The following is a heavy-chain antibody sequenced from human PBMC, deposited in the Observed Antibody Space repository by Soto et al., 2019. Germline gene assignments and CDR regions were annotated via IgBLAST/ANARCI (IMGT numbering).Heavy chain of an antibody. CDR2: ILPIFGTT. CDR3: ARDETGDSYYYYYGMDV. Sequence: QVQLVQSGAEVKKPGSSVKVSCKASGGTFNTYNINWVRQAPGQGLEWMGGILPIFGTTNYAQRFQGRVTIIADDSTSTAYMELSSLRSEDTAVYYCARDETGDSYYYYYGMDVWGQGTTVTVTS. D-gene: IGHD7-27*01. CDR1: GGTFNTYN. V-gene: IGHV1-69*01. J-gene: IGHJ6*02.